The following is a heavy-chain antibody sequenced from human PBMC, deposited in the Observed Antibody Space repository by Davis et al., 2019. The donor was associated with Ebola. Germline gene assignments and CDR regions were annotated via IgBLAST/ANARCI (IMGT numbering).Heavy chain of an antibody. Sequence: GGSLRLSCAASGFTFSDYYMSWIRQAPGRGLEWVSGINAGGSSTYYADPVKGRFTISRDNSKNTLYMEMNSLRAEDTAVFYCAKDLSSSWYPYNLDYWGQGTLVTVSS. CDR2: INAGGSST. V-gene: IGHV3-23*01. D-gene: IGHD6-13*01. J-gene: IGHJ4*02. CDR3: AKDLSSSWYPYNLDY. CDR1: GFTFSDYY.